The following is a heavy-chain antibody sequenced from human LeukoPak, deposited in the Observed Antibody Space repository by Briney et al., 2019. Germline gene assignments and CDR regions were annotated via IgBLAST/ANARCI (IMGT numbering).Heavy chain of an antibody. CDR3: ARDASPIRYYDSSTTTFDY. Sequence: ASVKVSCKASGYTFTSYYMHWVRQAPGQGLEWMGIINPSGGSTSYAQKFQGRVTMTRDTSTSTVYMELGSLRSEDTAVYYCARDASPIRYYDSSTTTFDYWGQGTLVTVSS. CDR2: INPSGGST. V-gene: IGHV1-46*03. CDR1: GYTFTSYY. J-gene: IGHJ4*02. D-gene: IGHD3-22*01.